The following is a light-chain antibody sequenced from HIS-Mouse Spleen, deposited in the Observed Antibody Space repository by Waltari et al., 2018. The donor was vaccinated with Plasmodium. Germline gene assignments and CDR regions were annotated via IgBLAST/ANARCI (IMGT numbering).Light chain of an antibody. J-gene: IGLJ3*02. V-gene: IGLV3-10*01. Sequence: SYELTQPPSVSVSPGQTARITCSGDALPKKYAYWYQQKSVQAPVLVIYENIKRPSGIPERCSGSSSGTMATLTISGAQVEDEAYYYCYSTDSSGNHRVFGGGTKLTVL. CDR2: ENI. CDR1: ALPKKY. CDR3: YSTDSSGNHRV.